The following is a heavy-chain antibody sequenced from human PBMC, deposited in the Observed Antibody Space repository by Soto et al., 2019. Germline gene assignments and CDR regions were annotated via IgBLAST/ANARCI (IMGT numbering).Heavy chain of an antibody. CDR1: GGSIRSHNYY. J-gene: IGHJ4*02. CDR2: MSYSRST. Sequence: PSETLSLTSFVSGGSIRSHNYYWGWISQPPGKGLEWIGSMSYSRSTYYNPSLKSRVTISVDTSKNQFSLNLSSVTAADTAVYHFAKASYCIFGICPLAAYWVKGSSVPV. CDR3: AKASYCIFGICPLAAY. D-gene: IGHD3-3*02. V-gene: IGHV4-39*01.